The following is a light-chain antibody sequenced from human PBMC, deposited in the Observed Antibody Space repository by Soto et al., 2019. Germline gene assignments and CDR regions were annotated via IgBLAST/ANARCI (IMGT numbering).Light chain of an antibody. CDR2: GAS. V-gene: IGKV3-20*01. Sequence: EIVLTQSPGTLSLSPGDRATLSCRASQSVSSNYLAWYQQKPGQAPRLLIYGASSRATGIPDRFSGSVSGTDFTLTISRLEPEDFAVYYCQQYDTSPLRVTFGPGTKVDIK. CDR3: QQYDTSPLRVT. J-gene: IGKJ3*01. CDR1: QSVSSNY.